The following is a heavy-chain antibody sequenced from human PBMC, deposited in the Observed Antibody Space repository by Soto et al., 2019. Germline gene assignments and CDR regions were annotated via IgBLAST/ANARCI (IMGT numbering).Heavy chain of an antibody. CDR3: ARHVRSSIAAHYRFAFDI. J-gene: IGHJ3*02. V-gene: IGHV4-39*01. CDR1: GGSISSSSYY. CDR2: IYYSGST. Sequence: SETLSLTCTVSGGSISSSSYYWGWIRQPPGKGLEWIGSIYYSGSTYYNPSLKSRVTISVDTSKNQFSLKLSSVTAADTAVYYCARHVRSSIAAHYRFAFDIWGQGTMVTVSS. D-gene: IGHD6-6*01.